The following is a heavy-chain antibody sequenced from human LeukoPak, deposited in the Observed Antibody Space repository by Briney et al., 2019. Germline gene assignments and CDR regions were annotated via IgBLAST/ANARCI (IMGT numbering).Heavy chain of an antibody. V-gene: IGHV3-21*01. CDR1: GFTFSSYS. CDR2: INSRSSYI. Sequence: GGSLRLSCAASGFTFSSYSMNWVRQAPGKGLEWVSSINSRSSYIYYADSVQGRFTISRVNAKNSLYLEMTGLRAEDTAVYYCARDGSLPYDAFDIWGQGTMVTVSS. CDR3: ARDGSLPYDAFDI. J-gene: IGHJ3*02.